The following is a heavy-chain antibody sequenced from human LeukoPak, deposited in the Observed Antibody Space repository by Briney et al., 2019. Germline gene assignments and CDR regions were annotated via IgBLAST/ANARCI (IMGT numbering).Heavy chain of an antibody. V-gene: IGHV3-20*04. Sequence: GGSLRLSCAASGFTFEDYGMAWVRQAPGKGLDWVSAINWSGSSTGYADSVKGRFTMSRDNAKKSLYLQMNSLRAEDTALYYCARWTVLRGVVIGAGGFSDYWGQGTLVTVSS. CDR1: GFTFEDYG. J-gene: IGHJ4*02. CDR3: ARWTVLRGVVIGAGGFSDY. CDR2: INWSGSST. D-gene: IGHD3-10*01.